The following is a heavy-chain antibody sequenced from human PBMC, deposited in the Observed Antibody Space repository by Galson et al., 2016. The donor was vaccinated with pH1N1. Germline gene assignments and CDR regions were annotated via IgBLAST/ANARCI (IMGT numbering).Heavy chain of an antibody. Sequence: SVKASCKASRDTFSSYVFTWVRQAPGHGLEWMGGIIPIFDTSNYAQKFQGRVTITADKSTSTAYMELNSLRSEDTAMYYCARNMHLYCSSASCRVYYFDSWGQGTLVTVSS. CDR3: ARNMHLYCSSASCRVYYFDS. J-gene: IGHJ4*02. CDR2: IIPIFDTS. D-gene: IGHD2-2*01. CDR1: RDTFSSYV. V-gene: IGHV1-69*06.